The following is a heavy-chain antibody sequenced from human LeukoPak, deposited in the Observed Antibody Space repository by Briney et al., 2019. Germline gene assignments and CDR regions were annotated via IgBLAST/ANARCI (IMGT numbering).Heavy chain of an antibody. J-gene: IGHJ4*02. Sequence: GGSLRLSCAASGFTFSSYATSWVRQAPGKGLEWVSAISGSGGSTYYADSVKGRFTISRDNSKNTLYLQMNSLRAEDTAVYYCAKGTRITMVRGVTDYWGQGTLVTVSS. CDR3: AKGTRITMVRGVTDY. CDR2: ISGSGGST. V-gene: IGHV3-23*01. D-gene: IGHD3-10*01. CDR1: GFTFSSYA.